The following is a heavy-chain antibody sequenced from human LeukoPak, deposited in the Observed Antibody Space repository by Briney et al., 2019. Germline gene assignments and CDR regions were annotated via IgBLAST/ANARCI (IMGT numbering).Heavy chain of an antibody. CDR1: GFTFDDYG. D-gene: IGHD3-10*01. Sequence: GGSLRLSCAASGFTFDDYGMSWVRQAPGKGLEWVSGINWNGGSTGYADSVKGRFTISRDNAKNSLYLQMNSLRAEDTALYYCARVRTMVRGVPYYFDYWGQGTLVTVSS. CDR3: ARVRTMVRGVPYYFDY. CDR2: INWNGGST. V-gene: IGHV3-20*04. J-gene: IGHJ4*02.